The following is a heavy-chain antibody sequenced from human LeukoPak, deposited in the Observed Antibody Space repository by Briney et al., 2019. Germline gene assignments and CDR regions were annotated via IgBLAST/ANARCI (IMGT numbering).Heavy chain of an antibody. Sequence: PSETLSLTCAVSGGSISSGGYSWSWIRQPPGKGLEWIGRIYTSGSTNYNPSLKSRVTMSVDTSKNQFSLKLSSVTAADTAVYYCARGWNYDRMDVWGQGTTVTVSS. CDR3: ARGWNYDRMDV. V-gene: IGHV4-61*02. CDR2: IYTSGST. D-gene: IGHD1-1*01. CDR1: GGSISSGGYS. J-gene: IGHJ6*02.